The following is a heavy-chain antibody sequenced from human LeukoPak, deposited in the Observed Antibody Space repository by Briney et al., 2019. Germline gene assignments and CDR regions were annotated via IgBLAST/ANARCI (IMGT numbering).Heavy chain of an antibody. CDR3: ASNKLVFPYYYYYMDV. J-gene: IGHJ6*03. V-gene: IGHV1-24*01. D-gene: IGHD2-8*01. CDR1: GYTLTELS. Sequence: ASVTVSCKVSGYTLTELSMHWVRQAPGKGVEGMGGFDPGDGETIYAQKFQGRVTMTEDTSTDTAYMEVSSLRSEDTAVYYCASNKLVFPYYYYYMDVWGKGTTVTVSS. CDR2: FDPGDGET.